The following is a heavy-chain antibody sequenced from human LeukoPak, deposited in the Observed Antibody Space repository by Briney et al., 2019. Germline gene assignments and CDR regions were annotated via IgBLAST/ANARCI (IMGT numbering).Heavy chain of an antibody. Sequence: SETLSLTCTVSGGSISSSSYYWGWIRQPPGKGLEWIGSIYYSGSTYYNPSLKSRVTISVDTSKNQFSLNLNSVTAADTAVYYCARGLYGPYYSYYYIDVWGKGTTVTISS. V-gene: IGHV4-39*07. CDR1: GGSISSSSYY. CDR3: ARGLYGPYYSYYYIDV. J-gene: IGHJ6*03. CDR2: IYYSGST. D-gene: IGHD2/OR15-2a*01.